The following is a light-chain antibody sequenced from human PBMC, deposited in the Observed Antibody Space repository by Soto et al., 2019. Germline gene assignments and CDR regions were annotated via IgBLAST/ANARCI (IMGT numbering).Light chain of an antibody. CDR2: DAS. Sequence: EIVLTQSPATLSLSPGERATLSCRASQSVGSYLAWYQQKPGQAPRPLIYDASNRATGIPARFSGSGSGKDFTLTISSLEHEDFAVSYSQQRSNSPTITFGHVTRLEIK. V-gene: IGKV3-11*01. J-gene: IGKJ5*01. CDR3: QQRSNSPTIT. CDR1: QSVGSY.